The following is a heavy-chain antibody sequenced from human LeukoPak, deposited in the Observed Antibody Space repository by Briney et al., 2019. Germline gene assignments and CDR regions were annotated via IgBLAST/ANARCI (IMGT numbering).Heavy chain of an antibody. J-gene: IGHJ4*02. D-gene: IGHD1-26*01. CDR1: GFTFSSYE. CDR2: ISSSGSTI. CDR3: ARGIRSWAGY. Sequence: PGGSLRLPCAASGFTFSSYEMNWVRQAPGKGLEWVSYISSSGSTIYYADSVKGRFTISRDNAKNSLYLQMNSLRAEDTAVYYCARGIRSWAGYWGQGTLVTVSS. V-gene: IGHV3-48*03.